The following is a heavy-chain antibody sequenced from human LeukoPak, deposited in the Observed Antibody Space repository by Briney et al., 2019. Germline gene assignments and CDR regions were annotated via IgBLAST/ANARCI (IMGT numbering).Heavy chain of an antibody. V-gene: IGHV3-23*01. CDR3: AKSKDTAMVSLDY. J-gene: IGHJ4*02. CDR2: ISGSGGST. Sequence: GGSLRLSCAASGFTFSSNAMSWVRQAPGKGLEWVSAISGSGGSTYYADSVKGRFTISRDNSKNTLYLQMNGLRAEDTAVYYCAKSKDTAMVSLDYWGQGTLVTVSS. CDR1: GFTFSSNA. D-gene: IGHD5-18*01.